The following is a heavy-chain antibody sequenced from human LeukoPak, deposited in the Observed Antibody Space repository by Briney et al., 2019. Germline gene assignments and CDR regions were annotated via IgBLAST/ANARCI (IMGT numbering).Heavy chain of an antibody. Sequence: ESGPTLVKPAQTLTLTCTFSGFSLSTSGVGVGWIRQPPGKALEWLALIYWDDDKRYSPSLKSRLTITKDTSKNQVVLTMTNMDPVDTATYYCAHSGQNPSGIAAADHFDYWGQGTLVTVSP. CDR1: GFSLSTSGVG. CDR2: IYWDDDK. CDR3: AHSGQNPSGIAAADHFDY. V-gene: IGHV2-5*02. D-gene: IGHD6-13*01. J-gene: IGHJ4*02.